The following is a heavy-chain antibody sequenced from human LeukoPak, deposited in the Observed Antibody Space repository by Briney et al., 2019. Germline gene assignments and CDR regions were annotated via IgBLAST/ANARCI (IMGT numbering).Heavy chain of an antibody. Sequence: ASVKVSCKASGYRFTTYGISWVRQAPGQGLEWMAWINVYSGSTEYKAGLQGRLTVATETSTTTAYMELRSLRSDDTAVYYCVFGECSSTSCYPRRDYWGHGTLVTVSP. D-gene: IGHD2-2*01. CDR2: INVYSGST. J-gene: IGHJ4*01. CDR1: GYRFTTYG. V-gene: IGHV1-18*01. CDR3: VFGECSSTSCYPRRDY.